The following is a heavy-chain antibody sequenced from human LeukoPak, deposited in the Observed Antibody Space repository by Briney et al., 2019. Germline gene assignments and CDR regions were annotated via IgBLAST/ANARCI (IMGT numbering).Heavy chain of an antibody. J-gene: IGHJ4*02. CDR1: GGSISSYY. Sequence: SETLSLTCTVSGGSISSYYWSWIRQPAGKGLEWIGRIYTSGSTNYNPSLKSRVTISVDTSKNQFSLKLSSVTAADTAVYYCARHVLDLIVGATHFDYWGQGTLVTVSS. V-gene: IGHV4-4*07. D-gene: IGHD1-26*01. CDR2: IYTSGST. CDR3: ARHVLDLIVGATHFDY.